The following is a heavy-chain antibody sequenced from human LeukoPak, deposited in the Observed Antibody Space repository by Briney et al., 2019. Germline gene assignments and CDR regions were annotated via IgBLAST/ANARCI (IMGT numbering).Heavy chain of an antibody. J-gene: IGHJ4*02. CDR1: GGSISSYY. CDR2: IYTSGST. CDR3: AREDYYRSGSYFSYFDY. D-gene: IGHD3-10*01. V-gene: IGHV4-4*07. Sequence: SETLSLTCTVSGGSISSYYWSWIRQPAGKGLEWIGRIYTSGSTNYNPSLKSRVTMSVDTSKNQFSLKLSSVTAADTAVYYCAREDYYRSGSYFSYFDYWGQGTLVTVSS.